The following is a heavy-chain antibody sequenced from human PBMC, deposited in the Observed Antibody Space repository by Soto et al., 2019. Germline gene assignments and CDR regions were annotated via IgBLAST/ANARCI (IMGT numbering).Heavy chain of an antibody. V-gene: IGHV1-69*01. CDR2: IIPIFGTA. CDR3: APALYCGGDCRDWFDP. J-gene: IGHJ5*02. D-gene: IGHD2-21*02. CDR1: GGTFSRHA. Sequence: QVQLVQSGAEVRKPGSSVKVSCKASGGTFSRHAISWVRQAPGQGLEWMGGIIPIFGTANHAQKFQGRVTIIADESTSTVYMELRSLRSEDTAVYYCAPALYCGGDCRDWFDPWGQGTLVTVSS.